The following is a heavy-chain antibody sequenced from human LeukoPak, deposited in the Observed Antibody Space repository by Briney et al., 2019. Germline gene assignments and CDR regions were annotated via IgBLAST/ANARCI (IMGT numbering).Heavy chain of an antibody. D-gene: IGHD3-10*01. V-gene: IGHV4-34*01. CDR2: INQSGTT. CDR3: ARGASAGSIGY. Sequence: PSETLSLTCAVYVGSFSGYYWTWIRQSPGEGLEWIGDINQSGTTNYNASLKSRVTISVDTSKNQFSLKLTSVTAADTAVYYCARGASAGSIGYWGQGTLVTVSS. CDR1: VGSFSGYY. J-gene: IGHJ4*02.